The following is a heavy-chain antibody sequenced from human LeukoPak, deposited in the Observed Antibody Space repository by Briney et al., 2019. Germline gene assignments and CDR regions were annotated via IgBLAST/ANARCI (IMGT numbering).Heavy chain of an antibody. V-gene: IGHV3-30-3*02. J-gene: IGHJ3*02. CDR2: ISYDGSNK. CDR1: GFTFSSYA. Sequence: GGSLRLSCAASGFTFSSYAMHWVRQAPGKGLEWVAVISYDGSNKYYADSVKGRFTISRDNSKNTLYLQMNSLRAEDTAVYYCAKNLSPGYYYDGSGYYSGGAFDIWGQGTMVTVSS. CDR3: AKNLSPGYYYDGSGYYSGGAFDI. D-gene: IGHD3-22*01.